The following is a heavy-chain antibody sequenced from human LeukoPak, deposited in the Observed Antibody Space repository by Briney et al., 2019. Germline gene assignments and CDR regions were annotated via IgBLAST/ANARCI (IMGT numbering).Heavy chain of an antibody. CDR2: IIPIFGTA. D-gene: IGHD3-3*01. V-gene: IGHV1-69*05. CDR3: ARASYDFWSGYYSGSLGA. J-gene: IGHJ4*02. Sequence: ASVKVSCKASRGTFSSYAISWVRQAPGQGLEWMGGIIPIFGTANYAQKLQGRVTMTTDTSTSTAYMELRSLRSDDTAVYYCARASYDFWSGYYSGSLGAWGQGTLVTVSS. CDR1: RGTFSSYA.